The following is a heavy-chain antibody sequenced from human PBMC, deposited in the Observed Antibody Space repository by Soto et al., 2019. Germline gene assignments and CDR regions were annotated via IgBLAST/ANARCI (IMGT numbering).Heavy chain of an antibody. D-gene: IGHD6-19*01. CDR3: VRAGGGWSFDS. CDR1: GGSISSYY. CDR2: IYYSGST. Sequence: PSETLSLTCTVSGGSISSYYWSWIRQPPGKGLEWIGYIYYSGSTNYNPSLKSRVTISVDTSKNQFSLNLSSVTTADTAVYYCVRAGGGWSFDSWGQGILVTVSS. V-gene: IGHV4-59*01. J-gene: IGHJ4*02.